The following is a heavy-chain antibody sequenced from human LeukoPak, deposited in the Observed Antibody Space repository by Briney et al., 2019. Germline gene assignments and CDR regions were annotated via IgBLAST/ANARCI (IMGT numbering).Heavy chain of an antibody. Sequence: GGSLRLSCSASGFTFINYAIHWVRQAPGKGLEYVSAIGTDGGGTYYADSVKGRFTISRDNSKNTLYLQLSSLRAEDTAVYYSAKAIPAAWGAFYIWGQGTMVIVSS. J-gene: IGHJ3*02. CDR2: IGTDGGGT. CDR1: GFTFINYA. CDR3: AKAIPAAWGAFYI. D-gene: IGHD6-25*01. V-gene: IGHV3-64D*09.